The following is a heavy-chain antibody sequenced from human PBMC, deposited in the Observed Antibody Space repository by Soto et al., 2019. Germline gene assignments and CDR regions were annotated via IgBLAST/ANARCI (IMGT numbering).Heavy chain of an antibody. V-gene: IGHV2-5*02. J-gene: IGHJ4*02. Sequence: QITLKESGPTLVKPTQTLTLTCTFSGFSLSSTRMDVGWIRQPPGKALEWLALIYWDDDKRYSPFLNSRLTITKDTSKNQVVLTMSNMAPVHTARYYCAHIVVAGLGYSFAYWGQGTLVTVSS. CDR3: AHIVVAGLGYSFAY. D-gene: IGHD6-19*01. CDR1: GFSLSSTRMD. CDR2: IYWDDDK.